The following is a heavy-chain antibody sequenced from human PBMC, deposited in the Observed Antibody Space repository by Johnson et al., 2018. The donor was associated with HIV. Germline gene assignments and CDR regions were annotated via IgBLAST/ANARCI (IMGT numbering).Heavy chain of an antibody. CDR2: ISYDGHIK. J-gene: IGHJ3*02. CDR3: AREGNYYDSSSHAFDI. Sequence: PGERLEWVAVISYDGHIKYYTDSVKGLSTISRDNSNNTLYLHVNSLRPDDTAVYYWAREGNYYDSSSHAFDIWGQGTMVTVSS. V-gene: IGHV3-30*03. D-gene: IGHD3-22*01.